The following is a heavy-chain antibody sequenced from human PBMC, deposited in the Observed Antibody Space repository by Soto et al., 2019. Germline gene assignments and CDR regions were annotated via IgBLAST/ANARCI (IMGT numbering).Heavy chain of an antibody. D-gene: IGHD3-9*01. Sequence: GESLKISCKGSGYSFTSYWIGWMRQMPGKGLEWMGIIYPGDSDTRYSPSFQGQVTISADKSISTAYLQWSSLKASDTAMYYCAIYQGSYGWLWRPPYYDILTGYYRNHYYFDYWGQGTLVTVSS. CDR1: GYSFTSYW. CDR2: IYPGDSDT. CDR3: AIYQGSYGWLWRPPYYDILTGYYRNHYYFDY. J-gene: IGHJ4*02. V-gene: IGHV5-51*01.